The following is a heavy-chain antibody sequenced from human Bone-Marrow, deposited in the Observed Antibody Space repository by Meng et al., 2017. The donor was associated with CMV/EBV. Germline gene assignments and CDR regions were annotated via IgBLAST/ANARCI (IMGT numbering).Heavy chain of an antibody. CDR1: GGSFSGYY. CDR2: INHSGST. J-gene: IGHJ4*02. D-gene: IGHD4-23*01. CDR3: ARGSTGVKY. Sequence: SETLSLTCAVYGGSFSGYYWSWIRQPPGKGLEWIGEINHSGSTNYNPSLKSRVTISVDTSKNQFSLKLSPVTAADTAVYYCARGSTGVKYWGQGTLVTVSS. V-gene: IGHV4-34*01.